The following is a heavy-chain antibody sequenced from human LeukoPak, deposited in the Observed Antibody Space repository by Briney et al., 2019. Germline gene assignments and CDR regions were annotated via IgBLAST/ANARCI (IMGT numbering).Heavy chain of an antibody. V-gene: IGHV4-59*08. CDR3: ARRNILTEGEAFDI. D-gene: IGHD3-9*01. J-gene: IGHJ3*02. CDR1: GGSISSYY. CDR2: IYNGRST. Sequence: SETLSLTCTISGGSISSYYWTWIRQPPGKGLEWIGYIYNGRSTNYNPSLRSRVTISVGTSKNQFSLRLNSVTAADTAVYFCARRNILTEGEAFDIWGQGTLVTVSS.